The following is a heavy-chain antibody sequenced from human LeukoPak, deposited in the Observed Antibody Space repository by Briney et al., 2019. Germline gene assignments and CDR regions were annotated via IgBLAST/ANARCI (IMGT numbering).Heavy chain of an antibody. D-gene: IGHD6-19*01. J-gene: IGHJ4*02. V-gene: IGHV1-46*01. CDR1: GYPFTNYY. CDR3: ARDGVAGTYYFDY. CDR2: ISPSGGST. Sequence: ASVKVSCKASGYPFTNYYMHWVRQAPGQGLEWMGMISPSGGSTSYPQKFQGRVTMTRDTSTSTVYMELSSLRSEDTAVYFCARDGVAGTYYFDYWGQGTLVTVSS.